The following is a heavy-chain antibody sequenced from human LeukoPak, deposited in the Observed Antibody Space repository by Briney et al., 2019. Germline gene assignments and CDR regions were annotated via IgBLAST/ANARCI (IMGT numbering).Heavy chain of an antibody. V-gene: IGHV4-34*01. D-gene: IGHD2-15*01. Sequence: SETLSLTCAVYGGSFSGYYWSWIRQPPGKGLEWIGEINHSGSTNYNPSLKSRVTISVDTSKNQFSLKLSSVTAADTAVYYCAGFPIRYCSGGSCYSYHYYYGMDVWGQGTTVTVSS. CDR2: INHSGST. CDR3: AGFPIRYCSGGSCYSYHYYYGMDV. J-gene: IGHJ6*02. CDR1: GGSFSGYY.